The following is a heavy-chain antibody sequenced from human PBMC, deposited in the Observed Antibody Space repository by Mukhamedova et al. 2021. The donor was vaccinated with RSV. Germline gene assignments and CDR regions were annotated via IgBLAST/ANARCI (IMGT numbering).Heavy chain of an antibody. CDR2: IIPIVGTE. CDR3: TRDHVAGRAIDWVLDY. V-gene: IGHV1-69*08. Sequence: VRQAPGQGLEWMGRIIPIVGTEKYAQKFQDRVTITADKSTTTAYMELSSLRSEDTAVYYCTRDHVAGRAIDWVLDYWGQGTLVTV. D-gene: IGHD3-9*01. J-gene: IGHJ4*02.